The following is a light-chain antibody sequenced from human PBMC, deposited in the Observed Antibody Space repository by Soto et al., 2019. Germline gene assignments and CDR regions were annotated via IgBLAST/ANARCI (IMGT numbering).Light chain of an antibody. CDR3: LQHNSYPQSWT. CDR1: QGIRND. Sequence: DIQMTQSQSSLSASVGDRVTITCRASQGIRNDLGWYQQTPGQAPQRLLYAASSLQSGVPSRFSGSGSGTEITLTIRRLQPEDFASYYCLQHNSYPQSWTFGQGTKVDI. CDR2: AAS. V-gene: IGKV1-17*01. J-gene: IGKJ1*01.